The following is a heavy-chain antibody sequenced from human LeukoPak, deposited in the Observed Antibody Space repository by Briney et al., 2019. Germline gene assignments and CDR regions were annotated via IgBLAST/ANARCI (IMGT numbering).Heavy chain of an antibody. J-gene: IGHJ4*02. Sequence: SSEPLSLTCGVSGGSITNTNYWTWVRQPPGKGLEWIGEVNLQGSTNYNPSLMGRVAISVDTSENHISLQLTSVTAADTAVYYCAREGGPYRPLDYSGQGTLVTVSP. V-gene: IGHV4-4*02. CDR1: GGSITNTNY. CDR2: VNLQGST. CDR3: AREGGPYRPLDY.